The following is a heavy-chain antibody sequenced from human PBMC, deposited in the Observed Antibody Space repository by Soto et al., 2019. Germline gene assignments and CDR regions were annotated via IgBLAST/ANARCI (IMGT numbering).Heavy chain of an antibody. CDR3: ARRAGNTNYGMDV. CDR1: GSSVSSNIAA. Sequence: SQTLSVTCAMSGSSVSSNIAAWNCIRQSPSRGLEWLGRTYYRSKWYNDYAVSVKSRITINPDTSKNQFSLQLNSVTPEDTAVYYCARRAGNTNYGMDVWGQGTTVTVSS. CDR2: TYYRSKWYN. V-gene: IGHV6-1*01. J-gene: IGHJ6*02. D-gene: IGHD1-7*01.